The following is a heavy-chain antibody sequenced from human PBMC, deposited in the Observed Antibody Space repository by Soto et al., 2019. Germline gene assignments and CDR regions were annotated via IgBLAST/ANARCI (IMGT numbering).Heavy chain of an antibody. D-gene: IGHD1-26*01. CDR2: INHSGST. V-gene: IGHV4-34*01. CDR3: ARGRDLGATRKYYFDY. J-gene: IGHJ4*02. Sequence: PSETLSLTCAVYGGSFSGYYWSWIRQPPGKGLEWIGEINHSGSTNYNPSLKSRVTISVDTSKNQFSLKLSSVTAADTAVYYCARGRDLGATRKYYFDYWGQGTLVTVSS. CDR1: GGSFSGYY.